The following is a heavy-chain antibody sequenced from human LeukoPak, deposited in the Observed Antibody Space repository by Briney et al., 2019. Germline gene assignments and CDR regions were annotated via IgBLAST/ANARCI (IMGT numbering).Heavy chain of an antibody. CDR3: VSVQGGYSGYDSYYFDY. Sequence: ASVKVSCKASGYTFSGYYIHWVRQAPGQGLESMGWINPNTGDTNYAQKFQGRVTMTRDTSMSTAYMELSRLRSDDTAVYYCVSVQGGYSGYDSYYFDYWGQGTLVTVSS. D-gene: IGHD5-12*01. J-gene: IGHJ4*02. V-gene: IGHV1-2*02. CDR2: INPNTGDT. CDR1: GYTFSGYY.